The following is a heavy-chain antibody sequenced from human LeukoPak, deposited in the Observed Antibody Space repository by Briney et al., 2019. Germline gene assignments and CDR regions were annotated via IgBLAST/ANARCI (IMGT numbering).Heavy chain of an antibody. J-gene: IGHJ6*02. V-gene: IGHV3-23*01. CDR1: GFTFSSYA. Sequence: GGSLRLSCSASGFTFSSYAMSWVRQAPGKGLEWVSAIGGSGGSTYYADSVKGRFTISRDNSKNTLYLQMNSLRAEDTAVYYCAKDSPYYYYGMDVWGQGTTVTVSS. CDR3: AKDSPYYYYGMDV. CDR2: IGGSGGST.